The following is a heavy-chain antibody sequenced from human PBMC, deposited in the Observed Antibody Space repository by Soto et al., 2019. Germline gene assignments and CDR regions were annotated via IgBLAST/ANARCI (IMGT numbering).Heavy chain of an antibody. D-gene: IGHD2-15*01. CDR3: ARAWFSVGTCYLYYFDD. Sequence: GGSLRLSCAASGFTFSNYAMSWVRQSPGKGLELVSTISVMXGNRYYADSVKCRFTIFRDNSRNTLYLQMDSLRLEDSAVYSCARAWFSVGTCYLYYFDDWGQGALVTVSS. V-gene: IGHV3-23*01. J-gene: IGHJ4*02. CDR1: GFTFSNYA. CDR2: ISVMXGNR.